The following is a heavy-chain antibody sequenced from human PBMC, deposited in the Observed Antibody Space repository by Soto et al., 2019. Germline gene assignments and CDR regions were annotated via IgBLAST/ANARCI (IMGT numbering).Heavy chain of an antibody. CDR3: ASDYGDYITAY. V-gene: IGHV4-39*01. D-gene: IGHD4-17*01. CDR1: GGSIRSSSDY. J-gene: IGHJ4*02. Sequence: LFLTCTVPGGSIRSSSDYWAWIRQSQGKGLEWIGSVYYTGSTHYNPSLKSRVTISVDASKNQFSLKLISVTAADTAVYYCASDYGDYITAYWGQGTLVTVSS. CDR2: VYYTGST.